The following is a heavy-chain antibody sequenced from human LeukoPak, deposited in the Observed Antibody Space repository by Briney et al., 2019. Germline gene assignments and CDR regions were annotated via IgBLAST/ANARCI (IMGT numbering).Heavy chain of an antibody. Sequence: PSETLSLTCTVSGYSISSDYYWGWIRQPPGKGLEWIGSIYHSTSTYYNPSLKSRVTISVDTSENQFSLKLNSVTAADTAVYYCARDPYSGYGRFDYWGQGTLVTVSS. J-gene: IGHJ4*02. CDR3: ARDPYSGYGRFDY. CDR2: IYHSTST. V-gene: IGHV4-38-2*02. CDR1: GYSISSDYY. D-gene: IGHD5-12*01.